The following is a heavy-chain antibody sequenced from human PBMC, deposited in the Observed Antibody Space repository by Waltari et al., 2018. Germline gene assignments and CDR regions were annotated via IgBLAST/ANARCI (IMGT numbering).Heavy chain of an antibody. V-gene: IGHV1-18*04. Sequence: QLQLVQSGPEERKPGASVKVSCQASGYSFSAYGFSWARQAPGQGLGWLGGRRDHNGDTKCAKKVLGRVSRTTDSSTRTAYMEMRRLRSDEKAIYYCARDYSTSTPDRSDHWGQGTLFTVAA. CDR1: GYSFSAYG. CDR2: RRDHNGDT. J-gene: IGHJ4*02. D-gene: IGHD2-2*01. CDR3: ARDYSTSTPDRSDH.